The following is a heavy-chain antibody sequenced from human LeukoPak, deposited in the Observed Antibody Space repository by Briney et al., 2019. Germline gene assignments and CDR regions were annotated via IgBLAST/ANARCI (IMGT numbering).Heavy chain of an antibody. Sequence: GGSLRLSCAASGFTVSSNYMSWVRQAPGKGLEWVSVIYRGDITYHADSVKGRFTISRDNSKNTLYLQMNSLRAEDTAVYYCARSSRGYSYGAWGQGTLVTVSS. D-gene: IGHD5-18*01. J-gene: IGHJ5*02. CDR2: IYRGDIT. CDR3: ARSSRGYSYGA. CDR1: GFTVSSNY. V-gene: IGHV3-53*01.